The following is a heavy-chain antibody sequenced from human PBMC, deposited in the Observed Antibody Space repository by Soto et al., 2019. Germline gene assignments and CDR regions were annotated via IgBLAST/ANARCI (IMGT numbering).Heavy chain of an antibody. Sequence: SQTLSLTCTVSGGSISSGGYSWSWIRQHPGKGLEWIGYIYYSGSTYYNPSLKSRVTISVDTSKNQFSLKLSSVTAADTAVYYCARDPYFYCSGGSCYSGWFDPWGQGTLVTVSS. J-gene: IGHJ5*02. CDR2: IYYSGST. V-gene: IGHV4-31*03. CDR3: ARDPYFYCSGGSCYSGWFDP. D-gene: IGHD2-15*01. CDR1: GGSISSGGYS.